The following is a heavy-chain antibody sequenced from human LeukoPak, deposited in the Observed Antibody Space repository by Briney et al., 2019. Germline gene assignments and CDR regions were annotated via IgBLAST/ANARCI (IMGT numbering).Heavy chain of an antibody. V-gene: IGHV3-21*01. CDR1: GSSFSTYC. Sequence: GGSQRLSCAASGSSFSTYCVNWVRQAPGKGLEWVSCISSSSTYIYYADSVRGRYAISRDNAKNSLYLQMNSLRADDTAVYYCVRENCGSFDYWGKGSRVSVSS. CDR2: ISSSSTYI. D-gene: IGHD1-1*01. J-gene: IGHJ4*02. CDR3: VRENCGSFDY.